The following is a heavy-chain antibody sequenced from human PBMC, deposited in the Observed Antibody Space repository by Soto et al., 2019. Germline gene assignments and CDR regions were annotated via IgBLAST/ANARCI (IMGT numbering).Heavy chain of an antibody. CDR2: IIPLFGTT. D-gene: IGHD3-10*01. CDR3: EAELDFGEVDVV. V-gene: IGHV1-69*01. J-gene: IGHJ4*02. CDR1: GDTFKNCV. Sequence: QVQVVQSGVEVRRPGSSVKVSCKASGDTFKNCVISWVRQAHGQGLEWMGGIIPLFGTTDFAQRFQGRLTLTTDESTTTAYMKLSRLRSEDTATYYCEAELDFGEVDVVWGLATAVIVSS.